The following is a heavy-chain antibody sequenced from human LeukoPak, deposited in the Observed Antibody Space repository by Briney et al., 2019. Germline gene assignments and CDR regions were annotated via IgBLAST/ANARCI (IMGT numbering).Heavy chain of an antibody. Sequence: GGSLRLSCAASGFTFSSIAMSWVRQSPDKGLEWVSTISGSGGGTYYADSVKGRFTISRDDSKNTLYLQMNSLRADDTAVYYCAKDLGRYRNNFFDYWGQGNLVTVSS. J-gene: IGHJ4*02. CDR3: AKDLGRYRNNFFDY. CDR1: GFTFSSIA. CDR2: ISGSGGGT. D-gene: IGHD1-26*01. V-gene: IGHV3-23*01.